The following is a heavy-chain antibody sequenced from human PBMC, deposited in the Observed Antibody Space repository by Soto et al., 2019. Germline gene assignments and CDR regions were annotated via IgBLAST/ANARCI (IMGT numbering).Heavy chain of an antibody. V-gene: IGHV4-31*03. D-gene: IGHD2-8*01. CDR2: IDTNGDT. CDR1: GDSLRRGFHH. J-gene: IGHJ4*02. CDR3: ARGTVYYCPNDKCGFFFDH. Sequence: QVQLQESGSGLLKPSQTLSLDCSVSGDSLRRGFHHWSWIRQTPGKGLQLIGYIDTNGDTHYDPSLRNRLNMSIVTTESGFSLKVTSVTAADTAVYYCARGTVYYCPNDKCGFFFDHWGQGALVTVTS.